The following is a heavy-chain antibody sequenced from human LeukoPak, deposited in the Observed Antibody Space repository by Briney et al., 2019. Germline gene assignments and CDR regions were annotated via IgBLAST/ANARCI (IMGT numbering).Heavy chain of an antibody. CDR1: GCTVSINY. D-gene: IGHD3-3*01. CDR3: ARDTYDFWSGYFDY. V-gene: IGHV3-53*01. J-gene: IGHJ4*02. Sequence: PGGCLRLSCAASGCTVSINYESWVREAPGKGLEWVSVIYSGGSTYYADSVKGRFTISRDNSKNTLYLQMNSLRAEDTAVYYCARDTYDFWSGYFDYWGQGTLVTVSS. CDR2: IYSGGST.